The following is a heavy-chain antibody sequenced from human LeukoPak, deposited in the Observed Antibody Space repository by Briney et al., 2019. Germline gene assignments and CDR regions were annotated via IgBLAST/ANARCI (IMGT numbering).Heavy chain of an antibody. CDR1: GGSVSDYY. Sequence: SETLSLTCTVSGGSVSDYYWSWIRQSPGKGLKWIGYIYYTGSTSYNPSLRSRVTMSADTSKNQFSLKLSSVTAADTAVYYCARVVGGASGRYYYYYMDVWGKGTTVTVSS. CDR3: ARVVGGASGRYYYYYMDV. D-gene: IGHD3-16*01. J-gene: IGHJ6*03. V-gene: IGHV4-59*02. CDR2: IYYTGST.